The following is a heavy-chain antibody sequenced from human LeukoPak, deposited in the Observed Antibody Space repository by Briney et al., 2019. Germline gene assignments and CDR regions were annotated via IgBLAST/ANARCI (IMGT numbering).Heavy chain of an antibody. CDR2: IYNGGST. CDR3: ARGPAGYN. Sequence: GGSLRLSCAASGFTVSSNRMSWVRQAPGKGLEWVSVIYNGGSTDYADSVKGRFTISRDNSKNTLYLQMNSLRAEDTAVYHCARGPAGYNWGQGTLVTVSS. D-gene: IGHD1-1*01. V-gene: IGHV3-53*01. CDR1: GFTVSSNR. J-gene: IGHJ4*02.